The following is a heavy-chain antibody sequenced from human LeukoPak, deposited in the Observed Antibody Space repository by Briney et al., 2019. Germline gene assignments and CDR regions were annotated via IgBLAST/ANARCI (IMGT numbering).Heavy chain of an antibody. Sequence: PGGSLRLSCAASGFTFSSYSMNWPRQAPGKGLEWVSYISGHSSAIYYADSVRGRFTISRDNAKESLYLQMNSLRDEDTPVYYRARDQYYSSVYCGQGTLVTVSS. D-gene: IGHD2-21*01. CDR1: GFTFSSYS. J-gene: IGHJ4*02. V-gene: IGHV3-48*02. CDR3: ARDQYYSSVY. CDR2: ISGHSSAI.